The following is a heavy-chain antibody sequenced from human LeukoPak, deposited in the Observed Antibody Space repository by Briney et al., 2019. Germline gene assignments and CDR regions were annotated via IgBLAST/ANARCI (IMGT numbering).Heavy chain of an antibody. CDR1: GFTFSRYW. CDR2: IKQDGGEK. CDR3: ARNFPDYYDSSGYYSSTFDY. V-gene: IGHV3-7*01. Sequence: GGSLRLSCAASGFTFSRYWMSWVRQAPGKGLEWVANIKQDGGEKYYVDSVKGRFTISRDNAKNSLYLQMNSLRAEDTAVYYCARNFPDYYDSSGYYSSTFDYWGQGTLVTVSS. D-gene: IGHD3-22*01. J-gene: IGHJ4*02.